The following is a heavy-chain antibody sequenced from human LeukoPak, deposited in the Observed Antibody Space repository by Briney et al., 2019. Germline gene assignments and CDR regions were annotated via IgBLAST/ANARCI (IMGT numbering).Heavy chain of an antibody. D-gene: IGHD6-19*01. CDR1: GGSISSSSYY. V-gene: IGHV4-39*07. CDR2: IYYSGST. J-gene: IGHJ4*02. CDR3: ARGYKDGSGWYLSFVEGLGIFDY. Sequence: PSETLSLTCTVSGGSISSSSYYWGWIRQPPGKGLEWIGSIYYSGSTYYNPSLKSRVTISVDTSKNQFSLKLSPVTAADTAVYYCARGYKDGSGWYLSFVEGLGIFDYWGQGTLVTVSS.